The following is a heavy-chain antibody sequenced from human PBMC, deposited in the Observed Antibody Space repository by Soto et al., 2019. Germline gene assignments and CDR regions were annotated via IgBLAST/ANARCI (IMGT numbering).Heavy chain of an antibody. CDR2: INPNSGGT. J-gene: IGHJ4*02. CDR3: ARDPSFIGESWYYFDY. Sequence: GASVKVSCKASGYTFTGYYMHWVRQAPGQGLEWMGWINPNSGGTNYAQKFQGWVTMTRDTSISTAYMELSRLRSDDTAVYYCARDPSFIGESWYYFDYWGQGTLVTVSS. D-gene: IGHD3-10*01. CDR1: GYTFTGYY. V-gene: IGHV1-2*04.